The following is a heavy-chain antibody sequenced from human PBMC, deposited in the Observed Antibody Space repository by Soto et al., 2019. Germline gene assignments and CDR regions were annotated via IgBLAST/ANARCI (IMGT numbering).Heavy chain of an antibody. CDR1: GFTFSSYA. CDR3: ARDPRSYDSSGLILAGAFGI. CDR2: ISYDGSNK. J-gene: IGHJ3*02. V-gene: IGHV3-30-3*01. Sequence: VGSLRLSCAASGFTFSSYAMHWVRQAPGKGLEWVAVISYDGSNKYYADSVKGRFTISRDNSKNTLYLQMNSLRAEDTAVYYCARDPRSYDSSGLILAGAFGIWGQGTMVTVSS. D-gene: IGHD3-22*01.